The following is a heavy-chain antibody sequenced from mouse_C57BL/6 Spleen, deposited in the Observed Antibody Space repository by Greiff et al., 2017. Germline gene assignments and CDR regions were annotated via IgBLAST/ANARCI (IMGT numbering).Heavy chain of an antibody. CDR2: IYPGSGST. V-gene: IGHV1-55*01. CDR3: ARYRYYGSSNYAMDY. J-gene: IGHJ4*01. Sequence: VQLQQPGAELVKPGASVKMSCKASGYTFTSYWITWVKQRPGQGLEWIGDIYPGSGSTNYNEKFKSKATLTVDTSSSTAYMQLSSLTSEDSAVYYCARYRYYGSSNYAMDYWGQGTSVTVSS. CDR1: GYTFTSYW. D-gene: IGHD1-1*01.